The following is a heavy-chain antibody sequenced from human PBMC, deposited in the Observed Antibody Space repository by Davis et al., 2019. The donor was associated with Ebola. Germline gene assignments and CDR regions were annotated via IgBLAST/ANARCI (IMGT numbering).Heavy chain of an antibody. CDR2: IYSHGNT. Sequence: PGGSLRLSCTVSGGSISSRSYYWGWIRQPPGKGLEWIGSIYSHGNTYYNPSLKSRVTISVDTSKNQFYLKLSSVTAADTAVYYRARDDFRYFFDYWGPGTLVTVSS. CDR3: ARDDFRYFFDY. V-gene: IGHV4-39*07. J-gene: IGHJ4*02. CDR1: GGSISSRSYY. D-gene: IGHD2-21*02.